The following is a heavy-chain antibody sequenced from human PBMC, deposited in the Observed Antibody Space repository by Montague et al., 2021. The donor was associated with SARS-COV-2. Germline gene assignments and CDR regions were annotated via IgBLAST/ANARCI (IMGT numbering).Heavy chain of an antibody. Sequence: SETLSLTCTVSGGSISTSFWSWVRQPPGKGLEWIAFISFTGGTNYNPSLKSRVIVSIDTSKRQVSLKVNSVTAADSAVYYCARESRLQYLEWWGSRYDYYGMDVWGQGTTVTVSS. CDR3: ARESRLQYLEWWGSRYDYYGMDV. D-gene: IGHD3-3*01. J-gene: IGHJ6*02. CDR1: GGSISTSF. CDR2: ISFTGGT. V-gene: IGHV4-59*01.